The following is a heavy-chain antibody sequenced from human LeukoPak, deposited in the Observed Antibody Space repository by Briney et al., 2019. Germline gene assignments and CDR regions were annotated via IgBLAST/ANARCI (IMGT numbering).Heavy chain of an antibody. D-gene: IGHD1-26*01. V-gene: IGHV3-33*01. J-gene: IGHJ4*02. Sequence: GGSLRLSCAASGFSFSHYGMHWVRQAPGKGLEWVAVIWYDGSNKYYADSVKGRFTISRDNSKNTLYLQMNSLRAEDTAVYYCARRGSWELLDYWGQGTLVTVSP. CDR3: ARRGSWELLDY. CDR1: GFSFSHYG. CDR2: IWYDGSNK.